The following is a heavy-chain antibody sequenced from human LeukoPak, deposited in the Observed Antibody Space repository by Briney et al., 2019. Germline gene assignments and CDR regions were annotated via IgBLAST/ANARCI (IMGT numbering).Heavy chain of an antibody. CDR3: ARHRDYYDSSDPYYFDY. V-gene: IGHV1-69*05. J-gene: IGHJ4*02. CDR2: IIPIFGTA. CDR1: GGTFSSYA. D-gene: IGHD3-22*01. Sequence: ASVKVSCKASGGTFSSYAISWVRQAPGQGLEWMGRIIPIFGTANYAQKFQGRVTITTDESTSTAYMELSSLRSEDTAVYYCARHRDYYDSSDPYYFDYWGQGTLVTVSS.